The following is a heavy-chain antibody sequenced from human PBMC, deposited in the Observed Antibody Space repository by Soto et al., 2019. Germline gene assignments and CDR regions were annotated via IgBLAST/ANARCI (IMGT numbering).Heavy chain of an antibody. J-gene: IGHJ5*02. CDR1: RDTFTSYY. D-gene: IGHD1-26*01. CDR2: INPHGGST. V-gene: IGHV1-46*01. Sequence: ASVKVSCKAPRDTFTSYYINWVLQAPGEGLEWMGVINPHGGSTAYAQKFKGRVTLTRDTSASTVYMEVSSLTSEDTAMYYCARSSGGNFGIIIEGTNWFAPWGQGTLVTVSS. CDR3: ARSSGGNFGIIIEGTNWFAP.